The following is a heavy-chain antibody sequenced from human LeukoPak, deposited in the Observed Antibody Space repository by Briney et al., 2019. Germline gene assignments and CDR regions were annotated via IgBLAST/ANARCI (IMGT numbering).Heavy chain of an antibody. J-gene: IGHJ4*02. D-gene: IGHD3-10*01. CDR3: AKEIIPLHYGSGSYED. V-gene: IGHV3-30*02. CDR1: GFTFSSYG. Sequence: GGSLRLSCAASGFTFSSYGMHWVRQAPGKGLEWVAFIRYDGSNKYYADSVKGRFTISRGNSKNTLYLQMNSLRAEDTAVYYCAKEIIPLHYGSGSYEDWGQGTLVTVSS. CDR2: IRYDGSNK.